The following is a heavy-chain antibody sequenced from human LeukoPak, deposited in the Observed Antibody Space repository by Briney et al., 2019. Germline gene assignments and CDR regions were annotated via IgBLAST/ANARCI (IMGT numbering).Heavy chain of an antibody. CDR2: INHSGST. CDR1: GGSISSSSYY. V-gene: IGHV4-39*07. CDR3: ARGPDSYYYMDV. J-gene: IGHJ6*03. Sequence: PSETLSLTCTVSGGSISSSSYYWGWIRQPPGKGLEWIGEINHSGSTNYNPSLKSRVTISVDTSKNQFSLKLSSVTAADTAVYYCARGPDSYYYMDVWGKGTTVTVSS.